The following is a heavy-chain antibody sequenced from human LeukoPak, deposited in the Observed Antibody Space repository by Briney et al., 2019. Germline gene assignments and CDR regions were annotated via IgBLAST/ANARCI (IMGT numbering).Heavy chain of an antibody. CDR3: ARVNWNDGGGAFDI. Sequence: PSETLSLTCTVSGGSISSYYWSWIRQPPGKGLEWIGYIYTSGSTNYNPSLKSRVTISVDTSKNQFSLKLSSVTAADTAVYYCARVNWNDGGGAFDIWGQGTMVTVSS. D-gene: IGHD1-1*01. J-gene: IGHJ3*02. V-gene: IGHV4-4*09. CDR1: GGSISSYY. CDR2: IYTSGST.